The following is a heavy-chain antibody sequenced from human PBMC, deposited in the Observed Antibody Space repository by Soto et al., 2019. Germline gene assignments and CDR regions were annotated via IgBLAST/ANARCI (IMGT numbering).Heavy chain of an antibody. CDR2: IYSSGSA. J-gene: IGHJ4*02. Sequence: PSETLSLTCTVSGGSISSYYWSWIRQPPGKGLEWIGYIYSSGSADYNPSLKSRVTISVDTSENQFSLNLISVTAADTAVYYCASGTHDFWGGYYTGLRDYFDYWGQGTLVTVSS. V-gene: IGHV4-59*01. D-gene: IGHD3-3*01. CDR1: GGSISSYY. CDR3: ASGTHDFWGGYYTGLRDYFDY.